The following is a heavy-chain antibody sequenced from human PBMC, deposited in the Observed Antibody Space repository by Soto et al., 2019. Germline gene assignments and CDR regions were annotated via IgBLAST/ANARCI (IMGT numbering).Heavy chain of an antibody. V-gene: IGHV4-34*01. CDR2: INHSGST. Sequence: QVQLQQWGAGLLKPSETLSLTCAVYGGSFSGYYWSWIRQPPGKGLEWIGEINHSGSTNYNPSLXTRVTISVDTXXNXFXXKLSSVTAADTAVYYWARGNMETYYYGSGTDWFDPWGQGTLVTVSS. D-gene: IGHD3-10*01. CDR1: GGSFSGYY. J-gene: IGHJ5*02. CDR3: ARGNMETYYYGSGTDWFDP.